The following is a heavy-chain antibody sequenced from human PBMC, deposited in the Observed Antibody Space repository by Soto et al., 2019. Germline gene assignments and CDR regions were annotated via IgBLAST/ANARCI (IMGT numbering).Heavy chain of an antibody. CDR2: FDPEDGET. CDR1: GYTLTELS. J-gene: IGHJ4*02. V-gene: IGHV1-24*01. CDR3: ARSDYYDSSGYYYPLDY. Sequence: ASVKVSCKVSGYTLTELSMHWVRQAPGKGLEWMGGFDPEDGETIYAQKFQGRVTMTADKSTNTAYMELSSLGSEDTAVYYCARSDYYDSSGYYYPLDYWGQGTLVTVSS. D-gene: IGHD3-22*01.